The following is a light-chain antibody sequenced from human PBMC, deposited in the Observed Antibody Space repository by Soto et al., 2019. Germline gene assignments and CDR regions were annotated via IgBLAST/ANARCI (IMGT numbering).Light chain of an antibody. V-gene: IGLV2-14*03. CDR1: SSDVGGYNH. CDR2: DVS. J-gene: IGLJ2*01. Sequence: ALTQPASVSGSPGQSITISCTGTSSDVGGYNHVSWYQHHPGKAPKLMIYDVSDRPSGVSNRFSGSKSGNTASLTISGLQDEDEGDYFCSSYASPGTRIFGGGTKLTVL. CDR3: SSYASPGTRI.